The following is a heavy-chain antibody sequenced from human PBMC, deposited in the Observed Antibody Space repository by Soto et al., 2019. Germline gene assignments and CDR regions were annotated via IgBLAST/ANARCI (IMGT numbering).Heavy chain of an antibody. Sequence: HVQLVQSGAEVKKPGASVKVSCKASGYTFTSYGISWVRQAPGQGLEWMGWISAYNGNTNYAQKLQGRVTMTTDTATRTAYMELRSLRSIDTAVHYCARETGAGTLDYWGQGTLVTVSS. CDR3: ARETGAGTLDY. V-gene: IGHV1-18*01. D-gene: IGHD6-13*01. CDR2: ISAYNGNT. CDR1: GYTFTSYG. J-gene: IGHJ4*02.